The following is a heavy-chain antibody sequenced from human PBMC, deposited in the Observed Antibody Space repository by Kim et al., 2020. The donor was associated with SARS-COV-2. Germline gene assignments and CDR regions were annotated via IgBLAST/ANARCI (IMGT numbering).Heavy chain of an antibody. V-gene: IGHV4-61*01. J-gene: IGHJ3*01. CDR1: GVSVSSGSYY. D-gene: IGHD6-19*01. CDR2: IYYSGST. Sequence: SETLSLTCTVSGVSVSSGSYYWSWIRQPPGKGLEWIGYIYYSGSTNYNPSLKSRVTISVDTSKNQFSLKLSSVTAADTAVYYCAVEGKPGVEVAMLDDA. CDR3: AVEGKPGVEVAMLDDA.